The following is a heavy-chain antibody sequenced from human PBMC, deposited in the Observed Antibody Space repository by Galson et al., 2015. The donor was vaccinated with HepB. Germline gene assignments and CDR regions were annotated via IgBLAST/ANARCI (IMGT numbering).Heavy chain of an antibody. D-gene: IGHD5-12*01. Sequence: SVKVSCKASGHTFTSYYMHWVRQAPGQGLEWMGIINPSGGSTSYAQKFQGRVTMTRDTSTSTVYMELSSLRSEDTAVYYRARDLGSVATIYAMDVWGQGTTVTVSS. J-gene: IGHJ6*02. CDR1: GHTFTSYY. CDR2: INPSGGST. V-gene: IGHV1-46*03. CDR3: ARDLGSVATIYAMDV.